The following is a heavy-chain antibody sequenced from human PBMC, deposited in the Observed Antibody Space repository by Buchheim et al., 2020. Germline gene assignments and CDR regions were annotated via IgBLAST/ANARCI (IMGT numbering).Heavy chain of an antibody. CDR1: GGSFSGYY. V-gene: IGHV4-34*01. Sequence: QVQLQQWGAGLLKPSETLSLTCAVYGGSFSGYYWSWIRQPPGKGLEWIGEINHSGRTNYNPSLKSRVTISVDTSKNQFSLKLSSVTAADTAVYYCARLPTWRNYDSSGYSDYWGQGTL. D-gene: IGHD3-22*01. CDR3: ARLPTWRNYDSSGYSDY. CDR2: INHSGRT. J-gene: IGHJ4*02.